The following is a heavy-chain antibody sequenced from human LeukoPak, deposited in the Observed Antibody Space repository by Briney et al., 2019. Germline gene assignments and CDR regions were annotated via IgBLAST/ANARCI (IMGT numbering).Heavy chain of an antibody. CDR3: ARDHDGEAAAGLDY. Sequence: PGGSLRLSCAASGFTFSSYSMNWVRQAPGNGLEWVSSISSSSSYIYYADSVKGRFTISRDNAKNSLYLRMNSLRAEDTAVYYCARDHDGEAAAGLDYWGQGTLVTVSS. CDR2: ISSSSSYI. D-gene: IGHD6-13*01. CDR1: GFTFSSYS. V-gene: IGHV3-21*01. J-gene: IGHJ4*02.